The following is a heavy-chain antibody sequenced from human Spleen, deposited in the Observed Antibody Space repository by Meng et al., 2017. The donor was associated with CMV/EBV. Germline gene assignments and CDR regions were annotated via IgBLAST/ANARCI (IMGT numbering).Heavy chain of an antibody. D-gene: IGHD4-11*01. CDR3: ARDLTVTAPLLWYYGMDV. V-gene: IGHV3-21*01. CDR2: ISSSSSYI. CDR1: GFRFDDYG. J-gene: IGHJ6*02. Sequence: GESLKISCAASGFRFDDYGMHWVRQAPGKGLEWVSSISSSSSYIHYADSVKGRFTISRDNAKNSLYLQMNSLRAEDTAVYYCARDLTVTAPLLWYYGMDVWGQGTTVTVSS.